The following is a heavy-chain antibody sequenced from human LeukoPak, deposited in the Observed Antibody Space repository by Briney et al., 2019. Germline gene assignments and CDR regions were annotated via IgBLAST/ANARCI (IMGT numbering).Heavy chain of an antibody. CDR2: IYYSGST. J-gene: IGHJ6*02. Sequence: PSETLSLTCTVSGGSISSGDYYWSWIRQHPGKGLEWIGYIYYSGSTYYNPSLKSRVIISVDTSKNQFSLKLSSVTAADTAVYYCARAKLGRDYHYYGMDVWGQGTTVTVSS. V-gene: IGHV4-31*03. D-gene: IGHD7-27*01. CDR1: GGSISSGDYY. CDR3: ARAKLGRDYHYYGMDV.